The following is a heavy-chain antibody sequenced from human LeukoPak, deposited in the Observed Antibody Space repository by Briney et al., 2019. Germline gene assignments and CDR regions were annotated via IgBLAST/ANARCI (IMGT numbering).Heavy chain of an antibody. CDR3: AREPIAAAGSYYYYGMDV. Sequence: ASVKVSCKASGYTFTGYYMHWVRQAPGQGLEWMGWINPNSGGTNYAQKFQGRVTMTRDTSISTAYMELSRLRSDDTAVYYCAREPIAAAGSYYYYGMDVWGQGTTVTVSS. CDR1: GYTFTGYY. V-gene: IGHV1-2*02. CDR2: INPNSGGT. J-gene: IGHJ6*02. D-gene: IGHD6-13*01.